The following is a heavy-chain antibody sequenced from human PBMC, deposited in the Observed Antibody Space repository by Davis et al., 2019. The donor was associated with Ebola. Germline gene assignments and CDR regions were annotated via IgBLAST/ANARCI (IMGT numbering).Heavy chain of an antibody. V-gene: IGHV6-1*01. CDR2: TYYTSKWHN. CDR1: GDSVSGKSGA. Sequence: PSETLSLTCAISGDSVSGKSGAWNWIRQSPSRGLEWLGRTYYTSKWHNDYGESVKSRISITPATSKNQLSLQLNSETPEDAAVYYCVRGWGRSGLDVRGQGTTVTVSS. CDR3: VRGWGRSGLDV. J-gene: IGHJ6*02. D-gene: IGHD3-16*01.